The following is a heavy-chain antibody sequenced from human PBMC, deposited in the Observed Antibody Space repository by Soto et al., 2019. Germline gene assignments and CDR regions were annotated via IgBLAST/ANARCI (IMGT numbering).Heavy chain of an antibody. D-gene: IGHD6-13*01. CDR3: ARSTGRIAAAGLYYYYGMDV. J-gene: IGHJ6*02. V-gene: IGHV5-51*01. CDR2: IYPGDSDT. Sequence: GESLKISCKGSGYSFTSYWIGWVRQMPGKGLEWMGIIYPGDSDTRYSPSFQGQVTISADKSISTAYLQWSSLKASDTAMYYCARSTGRIAAAGLYYYYGMDVWGQGTTVTVSS. CDR1: GYSFTSYW.